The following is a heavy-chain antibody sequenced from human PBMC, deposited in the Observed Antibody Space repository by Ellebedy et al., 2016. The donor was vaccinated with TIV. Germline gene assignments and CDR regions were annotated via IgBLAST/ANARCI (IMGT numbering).Heavy chain of an antibody. CDR2: IYQDGGVQ. CDR1: GFSFRSYW. Sequence: GGSLSLSCAASGFSFRSYWMSWVRQVPGKGLEWVANIYQDGGVQYYVDSVKGRFTISRDNADNSLFLQMNSLSAEDTAVYYCARRGSYGDYAVQINSWFDTWGRGTLVAVSS. CDR3: ARRGSYGDYAVQINSWFDT. J-gene: IGHJ5*02. D-gene: IGHD4-17*01. V-gene: IGHV3-7*01.